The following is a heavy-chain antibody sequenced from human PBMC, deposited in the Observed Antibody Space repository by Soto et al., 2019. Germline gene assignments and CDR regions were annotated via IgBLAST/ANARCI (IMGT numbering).Heavy chain of an antibody. V-gene: IGHV3-21*01. CDR2: ISSSSSYI. CDR3: ARESEDLTSNFDY. CDR1: GFTFSSYS. Sequence: PGGSLRLSCAASGFTFSSYSMNWVRQAPGKGLEWVSSISSSSSYIYYADSVKSRFTISRDNSKNTLYLEMNSLRAEDTAVYYCARESEDLTSNFDYWGQGTLVTVSS. J-gene: IGHJ4*02.